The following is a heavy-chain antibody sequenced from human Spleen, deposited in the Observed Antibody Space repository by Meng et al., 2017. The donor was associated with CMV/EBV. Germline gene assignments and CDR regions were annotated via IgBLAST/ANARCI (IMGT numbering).Heavy chain of an antibody. CDR3: ARAMDILTGPDY. CDR2: INPNSGGT. V-gene: IGHV1-2*02. D-gene: IGHD3-9*01. Sequence: ASVKVSCKASGYSFTVYYMHWVRQAPGQGLEWMGWINPNSGGTSFAQKFQDRVTMTRNTSINTAYMELSRLRSDDTAVYYCARAMDILTGPDYWGQGTLVTVSS. J-gene: IGHJ4*02. CDR1: GYSFTVYY.